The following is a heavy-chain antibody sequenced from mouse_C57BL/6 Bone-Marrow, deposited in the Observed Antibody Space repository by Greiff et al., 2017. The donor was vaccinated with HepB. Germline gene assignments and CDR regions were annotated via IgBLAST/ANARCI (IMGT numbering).Heavy chain of an antibody. V-gene: IGHV1-80*01. CDR2: IYPGDGDT. J-gene: IGHJ3*01. D-gene: IGHD1-1*01. CDR3: ARGGYYYGSSLWFAY. CDR1: GYAFSSYW. Sequence: QVQLQQSGAELVKPGASVKISCKASGYAFSSYWMNWVKQRPGKGLEWIGQIYPGDGDTNYNGKFKGKATLTADKSSSTAYMQLSSLTSEDSAVYFCARGGYYYGSSLWFAYWGQGTLVTVSA.